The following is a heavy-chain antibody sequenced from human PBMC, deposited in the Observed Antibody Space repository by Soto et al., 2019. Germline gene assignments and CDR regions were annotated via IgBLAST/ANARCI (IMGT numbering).Heavy chain of an antibody. D-gene: IGHD2-21*01. V-gene: IGHV1-2*02. Sequence: ASVNVSCKASGYIFTDDDMNWVRQAPGQGLEWIGWINPNSGGTNYAQKFQGRVTMTTDTSMSAAYMELSRLRSDDTTVSRRFTPYCGTNSLQKCVDPWGQGALVSV. CDR3: FTPYCGTNSLQKCVDP. J-gene: IGHJ5*02. CDR1: GYIFTDDD. CDR2: INPNSGGT.